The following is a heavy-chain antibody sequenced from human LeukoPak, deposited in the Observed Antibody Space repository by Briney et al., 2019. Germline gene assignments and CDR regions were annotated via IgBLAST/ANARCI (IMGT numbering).Heavy chain of an antibody. V-gene: IGHV1-18*01. J-gene: IGHJ3*02. D-gene: IGHD4-17*01. CDR1: GYTFTSYG. Sequence: EALVKVSCKASGYTFTSYGVSWVRQAPGQGLECMGWISAYNGYTHYVQKLQGRVTMTTDTSTTTAYMELRSLRSDDTAVYYCARSHMTTVSDAFDIWGQGTMVTVSS. CDR2: ISAYNGYT. CDR3: ARSHMTTVSDAFDI.